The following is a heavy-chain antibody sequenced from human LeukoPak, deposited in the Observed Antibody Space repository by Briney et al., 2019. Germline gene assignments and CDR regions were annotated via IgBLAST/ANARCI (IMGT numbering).Heavy chain of an antibody. CDR2: IYSGGAT. CDR1: GFTVSSNY. J-gene: IGHJ5*02. CDR3: ARHGTTGINWFDP. Sequence: GGSLRLSCAASGFTVSSNYMSWVRQAPGKGLEWVSVIYSGGATSYADSVKGRFTISRDNSKNTLYLQMNSLRAEDTAVYYCARHGTTGINWFDPWGQGTLSPSPQ. V-gene: IGHV3-66*04. D-gene: IGHD1-1*01.